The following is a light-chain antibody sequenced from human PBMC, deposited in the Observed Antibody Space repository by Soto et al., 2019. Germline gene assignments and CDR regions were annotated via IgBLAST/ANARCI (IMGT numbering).Light chain of an antibody. V-gene: IGKV3-15*01. Sequence: EIVLTQSPATLSLSPGERTTLSCRASQSVNTYLAWYQQKPGQAPRLLIYGASTRATGIPARFSGSGSGTEFTLTISSLQSEDVAVYYCQQYNNWPKTFGQGTKVDIK. CDR3: QQYNNWPKT. J-gene: IGKJ1*01. CDR2: GAS. CDR1: QSVNTY.